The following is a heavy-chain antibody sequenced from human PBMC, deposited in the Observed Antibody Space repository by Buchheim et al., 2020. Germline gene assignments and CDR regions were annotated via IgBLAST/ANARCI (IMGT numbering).Heavy chain of an antibody. CDR1: GGSISSYY. V-gene: IGHV4-59*01. J-gene: IGHJ5*02. CDR3: ARSTVETAMVKGGWFDH. D-gene: IGHD5-18*01. Sequence: QVQLQESGPGLVKPSETLSLTCTVSGGSISSYYWNWIRQPPGKGLEWIGYIFYSGSTNYNPSLKRRVTISVDRSKNQFSLKLSSVTAADTAVDYCARSTVETAMVKGGWFDHWGQGT. CDR2: IFYSGST.